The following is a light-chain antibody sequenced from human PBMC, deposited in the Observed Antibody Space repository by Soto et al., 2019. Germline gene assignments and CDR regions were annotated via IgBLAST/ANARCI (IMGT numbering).Light chain of an antibody. J-gene: IGKJ2*02. V-gene: IGKV1-5*03. CDR2: KAS. CDR1: QSIDSW. Sequence: DIPMTQSPSTLSASVGDRVTITCRASQSIDSWLAWYQQKPGKAPKLLIYKASSLESGVPSRFGGSGSGTEFPLTVSSLQPDDFATYYCQQYNSYPCTFGQGTQLEIK. CDR3: QQYNSYPCT.